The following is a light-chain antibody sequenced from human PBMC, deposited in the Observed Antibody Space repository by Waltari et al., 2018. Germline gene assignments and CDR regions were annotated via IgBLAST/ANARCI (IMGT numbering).Light chain of an antibody. V-gene: IGKV1-8*01. J-gene: IGKJ5*01. Sequence: ALRITQSPSSLSASTGDRVTITCRASQGISSYLAWYQQKPGKAPKLLIYAAYTLQSGVPSRFSGSGSGTDFTLTISCLQCEDFATYDCQQYYSYPSTFGQGTRVEMK. CDR2: AAY. CDR3: QQYYSYPST. CDR1: QGISSY.